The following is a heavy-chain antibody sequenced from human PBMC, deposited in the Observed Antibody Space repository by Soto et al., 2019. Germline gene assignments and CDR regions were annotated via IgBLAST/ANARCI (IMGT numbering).Heavy chain of an antibody. CDR3: ARGRSRGYSDPNWFDP. D-gene: IGHD5-12*01. CDR1: GGSISSYY. CDR2: IYHSGST. Sequence: SETLSLTCTVSGGSISSYYWSWIRQPPGKGLEWIGYIYHSGSTYYNPSLKSRFTISRDNARNSLYLQMNSLRDEDTAVYYCARGRSRGYSDPNWFDPWGQGTLVTVSS. J-gene: IGHJ5*02. V-gene: IGHV4-59*04.